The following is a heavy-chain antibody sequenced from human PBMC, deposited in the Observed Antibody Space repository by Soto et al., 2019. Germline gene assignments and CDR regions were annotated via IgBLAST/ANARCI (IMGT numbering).Heavy chain of an antibody. V-gene: IGHV1-46*01. CDR3: ARDTNTVRYYDSSGYLNWFDP. CDR2: INPSGGGT. CDR1: GYTFTTYY. D-gene: IGHD3-22*01. Sequence: ASVKVSCKASGYTFTTYYLHWIRQAPGQRLEWMGIINPSGGGTSYAQNFQGRVTLTTDTSTSTVYMELSSLRSEDTAVHYSARDTNTVRYYDSSGYLNWFDPWGQGTLVTVSS. J-gene: IGHJ5*02.